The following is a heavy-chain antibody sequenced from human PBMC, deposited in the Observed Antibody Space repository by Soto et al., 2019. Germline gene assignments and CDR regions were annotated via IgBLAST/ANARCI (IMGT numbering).Heavy chain of an antibody. J-gene: IGHJ4*02. CDR3: AKNLPRTGRFDY. CDR1: GGSFSGYY. CDR2: IYYSGRT. Sequence: SETLSLTCAVYGGSFSGYYWSWIRQPPGKGPEWVGSIYYSGRTYYNPSLRSRVTISVDRSKNQFSLTMSSVTAADTAVYYCAKNLPRTGRFDYWGQGTSVTVSS. V-gene: IGHV4-59*05.